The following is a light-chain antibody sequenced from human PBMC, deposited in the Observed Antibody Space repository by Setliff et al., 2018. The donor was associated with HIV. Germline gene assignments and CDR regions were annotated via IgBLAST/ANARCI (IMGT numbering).Light chain of an antibody. V-gene: IGLV2-14*01. CDR2: EVS. Sequence: QSVLTQPASVSGSPGQSITISCTGTSSDVGGYNYVSWYQHYPGKAPKLMIYEVSNRPSGVSNRFSGSKSGNTASLTISGLQAEDEADYYCCSNAARPTFYVFGSGTKVTVL. J-gene: IGLJ1*01. CDR1: SSDVGGYNY. CDR3: CSNAARPTFYV.